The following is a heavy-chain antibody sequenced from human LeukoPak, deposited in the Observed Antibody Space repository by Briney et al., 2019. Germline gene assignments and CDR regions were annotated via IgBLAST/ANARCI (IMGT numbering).Heavy chain of an antibody. J-gene: IGHJ5*02. Sequence: ASVKVSCRASGYTFTAYYMHWVRQAPGQGPEWVGWIDPNSGATDYAQKFQGRVTMTRDTSISTVYMELSSLMSDDTAVYFCARVKGRYCTTDGCFYFDPWGQGTPVIVSS. CDR2: IDPNSGAT. CDR3: ARVKGRYCTTDGCFYFDP. V-gene: IGHV1-2*02. D-gene: IGHD3-16*01. CDR1: GYTFTAYY.